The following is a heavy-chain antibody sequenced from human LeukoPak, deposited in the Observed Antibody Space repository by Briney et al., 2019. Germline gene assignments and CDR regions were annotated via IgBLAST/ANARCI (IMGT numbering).Heavy chain of an antibody. D-gene: IGHD3-16*02. Sequence: GGSLRLSCAASGFTFSSYAMSWVRQAPGKGLEWVSAISGSGGSTYYADSVKGRFTISRDNSKNTLYLQMNSLRAEDTAVYYCASSPQEVIVAYFDYWGQGTLVTVSS. CDR1: GFTFSSYA. CDR3: ASSPQEVIVAYFDY. J-gene: IGHJ4*02. V-gene: IGHV3-23*01. CDR2: ISGSGGST.